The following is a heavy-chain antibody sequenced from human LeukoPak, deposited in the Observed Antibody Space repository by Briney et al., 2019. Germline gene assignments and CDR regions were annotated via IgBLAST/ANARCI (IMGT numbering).Heavy chain of an antibody. D-gene: IGHD3-10*01. J-gene: IGHJ3*02. CDR3: AKNQRSMVRATDGFDI. CDR2: ISYDGSNK. V-gene: IGHV3-30*18. CDR1: GFAFNSYG. Sequence: AGRSLRLSCAASGFAFNSYGMHWVRQAPGKGLEWVTFISYDGSNKYYGDPVKGRFTISRDNSENTLYLQINSLRGDDTAVYYCAKNQRSMVRATDGFDIWGQGTMVTVSS.